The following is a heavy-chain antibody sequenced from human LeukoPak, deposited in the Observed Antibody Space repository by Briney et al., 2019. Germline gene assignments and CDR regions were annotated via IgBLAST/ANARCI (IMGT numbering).Heavy chain of an antibody. J-gene: IGHJ4*02. CDR3: ARDWDDGYNDY. CDR2: IYSGGST. CDR1: GFTFDDYT. Sequence: GALRLSCAASGFTFDDYTMHWVRQAPGKGLEWVSVIYSGGSTYYADSVKGRFTISRDNSKNTLYLQMNSLRAEDTAVYYCARDWDDGYNDYWGQGTLVTVSS. D-gene: IGHD5-24*01. V-gene: IGHV3-66*01.